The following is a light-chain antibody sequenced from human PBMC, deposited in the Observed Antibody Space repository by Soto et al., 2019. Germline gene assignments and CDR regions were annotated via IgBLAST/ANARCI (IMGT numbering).Light chain of an antibody. CDR3: QQYGSSPWT. CDR2: GAS. V-gene: IGKV3-20*01. J-gene: IGKJ1*01. Sequence: EIVLTQSPGTLYLSPGERATLSCRASQSVSSSYLAWYQQKPGQAPRLLIYGASSRATGIPDRFSGSGSGTDFTVTISRLEPEDFAVYYCQQYGSSPWTFGRGTKVEIK. CDR1: QSVSSSY.